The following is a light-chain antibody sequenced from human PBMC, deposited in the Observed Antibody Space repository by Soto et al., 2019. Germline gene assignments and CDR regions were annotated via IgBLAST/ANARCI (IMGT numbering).Light chain of an antibody. CDR3: QQYNEWPSLN. CDR2: GAS. Sequence: EIVMTQSPATLSVSPGERATLSCRASQDISNRLAWYQQKPGQAPRLLIYGASTWATGIPDRFSGSGSGTEFTLTISSLQSEDIAVYYCQQYNEWPSLNFGGGTKVDIK. CDR1: QDISNR. J-gene: IGKJ4*01. V-gene: IGKV3-15*01.